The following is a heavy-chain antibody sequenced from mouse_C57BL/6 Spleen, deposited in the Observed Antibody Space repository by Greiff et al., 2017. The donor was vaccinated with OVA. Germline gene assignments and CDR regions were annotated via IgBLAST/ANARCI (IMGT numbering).Heavy chain of an antibody. CDR3: ARNTLLLPFAY. CDR2: IWSGGST. D-gene: IGHD2-10*01. V-gene: IGHV2-2*01. J-gene: IGHJ3*01. CDR1: GFSLTSYG. Sequence: QVQLQQSGPGLVQPSQSLSITCTVSGFSLTSYGVHWVRQSPGKGLEWLGVIWSGGSTDYNAAFISRLSISKDNSKSQVFFKMNSLQADDTAIYYCARNTLLLPFAYWGQGTLVTVSA.